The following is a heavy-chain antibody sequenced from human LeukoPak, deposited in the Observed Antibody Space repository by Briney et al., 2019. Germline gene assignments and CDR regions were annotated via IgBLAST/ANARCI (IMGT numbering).Heavy chain of an antibody. J-gene: IGHJ3*02. CDR2: IYYSGST. Sequence: SETLSLTCTVSGGSISSYYWSWIRQPPGKGLEWIGCIYYSGSTNYSPSLKSRVTISVDTSKNQFSLKLSSVTAADTAVYYCARQCRSGYYPDDAFDIWGQGTMVTVSS. CDR1: GGSISSYY. D-gene: IGHD3-22*01. V-gene: IGHV4-59*01. CDR3: ARQCRSGYYPDDAFDI.